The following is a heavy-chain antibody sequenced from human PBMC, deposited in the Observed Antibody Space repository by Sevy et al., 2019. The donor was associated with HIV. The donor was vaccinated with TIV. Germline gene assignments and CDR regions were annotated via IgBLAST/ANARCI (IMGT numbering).Heavy chain of an antibody. J-gene: IGHJ4*02. D-gene: IGHD3-16*01. Sequence: GGSLRLSCAASGFIFSNSWMTWVRQAPGKGLEWVGHIKRKADGETTDYAAPVKGRFTISRDDSKSTLYLQMNSLKTDDTAVYYCFETFTEFDYWGQGTLVTVSS. CDR1: GFIFSNSW. CDR2: IKRKADGETT. V-gene: IGHV3-15*01. CDR3: FETFTEFDY.